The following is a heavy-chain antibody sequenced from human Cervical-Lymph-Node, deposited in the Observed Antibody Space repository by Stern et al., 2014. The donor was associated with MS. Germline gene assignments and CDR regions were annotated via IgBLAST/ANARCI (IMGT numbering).Heavy chain of an antibody. J-gene: IGHJ4*02. CDR1: GDSISSYTHY. V-gene: IGHV4-39*01. CDR2: VYTRGPP. CDR3: AKHACTGAACPFDL. D-gene: IGHD2-8*02. Sequence: QVQLQESGPGLVKPSETLSLTCAVSGDSISSYTHYWAWIRQPPGKGLEWIGSVYTRGPPYYTPPLKRRVTIPVDTPKNHFPRGLTSVTAADTAVYYCAKHACTGAACPFDLWGQGTLVTVSS.